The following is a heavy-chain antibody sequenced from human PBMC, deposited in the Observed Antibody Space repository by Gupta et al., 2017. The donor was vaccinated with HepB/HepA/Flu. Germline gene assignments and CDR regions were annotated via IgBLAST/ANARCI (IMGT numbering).Heavy chain of an antibody. CDR2: ISAASETI. Sequence: EVQVVESGGGLVQPGGSLRLSCGASGFPFSIYSMTWVRQAPGKGLEWVSCISAASETIYYADSVKGRFTVSRDNARNLLYLQMTSLRDEDTAVYYCTRGVRGVAYIDFWGRGTLVTVSS. CDR1: GFPFSIYS. J-gene: IGHJ2*01. D-gene: IGHD3-10*02. V-gene: IGHV3-48*02. CDR3: TRGVRGVAYIDF.